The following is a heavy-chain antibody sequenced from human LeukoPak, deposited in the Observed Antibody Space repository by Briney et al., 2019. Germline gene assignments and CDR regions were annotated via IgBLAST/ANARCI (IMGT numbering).Heavy chain of an antibody. V-gene: IGHV1-18*01. D-gene: IGHD2-2*02. CDR2: ISAYNGNT. J-gene: IGHJ4*02. Sequence: ASVKVSCKASGSNFRSYGISGVRQAPGQGLEWMGWISAYNGNTNYAQNLQGRVTMTTDTSTSTAYMELRSLRSDDTAVYYCARDPVGYCSSSSCYTGGDFDYWGQGTLVTVSS. CDR1: GSNFRSYG. CDR3: ARDPVGYCSSSSCYTGGDFDY.